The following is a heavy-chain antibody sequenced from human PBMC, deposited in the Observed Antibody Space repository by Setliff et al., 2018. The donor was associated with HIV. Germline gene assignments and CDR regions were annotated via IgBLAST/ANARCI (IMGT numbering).Heavy chain of an antibody. D-gene: IGHD2-15*01. CDR3: ARGPGYLTDF. CDR1: GFSFSSYS. V-gene: IGHV3-48*01. CDR2: ISPSSTII. J-gene: IGHJ4*02. Sequence: GGSLRLSCGASGFSFSSYSMNWVRQAPGKGLEWVSYISPSSTIIYYPDSVKGRFTTSRDNARNSLYLEMNSPRADDTAVYYCARGPGYLTDFWGPGILVTVSS.